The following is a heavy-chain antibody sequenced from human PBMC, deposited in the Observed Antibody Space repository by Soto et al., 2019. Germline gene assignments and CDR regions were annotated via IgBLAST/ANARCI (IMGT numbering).Heavy chain of an antibody. CDR2: VWYDGSSK. V-gene: IGHV3-33*01. CDR3: ARAVEVTIFGVVSYYYYGMDV. J-gene: IGHJ6*02. Sequence: SLRLSCEASGFTFSNFGMNWVRQAPGKGLEWLARVWYDGSSKYYVDSVKGRFTISRDNSKETVYLQMNSLRAEDTAVYYCARAVEVTIFGVVSYYYYGMDVWGQGTTVTVSS. D-gene: IGHD3-3*01. CDR1: GFTFSNFG.